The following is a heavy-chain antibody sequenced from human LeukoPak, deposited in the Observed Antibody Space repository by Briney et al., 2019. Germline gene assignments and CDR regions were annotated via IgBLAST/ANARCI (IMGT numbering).Heavy chain of an antibody. V-gene: IGHV3-7*01. D-gene: IGHD1-14*01. CDR1: GFTFHNYW. J-gene: IGHJ4*02. Sequence: GGSLRLSCAVSGFTFHNYWMTWLRQAPGKGLEWVANINGDGSDKYFVASVKGRFTISRDNARNSVDLQMNSLRAEDTAVYYCARTEVTRNRGSLFDCWGQGTLVTVSS. CDR2: INGDGSDK. CDR3: ARTEVTRNRGSLFDC.